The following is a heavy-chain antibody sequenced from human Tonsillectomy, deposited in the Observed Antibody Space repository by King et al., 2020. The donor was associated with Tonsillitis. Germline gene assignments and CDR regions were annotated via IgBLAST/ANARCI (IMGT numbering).Heavy chain of an antibody. CDR1: GFSFRNNG. V-gene: IGHV1-18*04. D-gene: IGHD3-16*01. CDR3: ARDLFIRAQRAPKPTPLDL. Sequence: VQLVQSGAEVKKPGASVRVSCKASGFSFRNNGITWVRQAPGQGLEWIGWIIGFNGHADYGQKFQGRVTMTRDTATSTVYMELRSLRSDDTAVFYCARDLFIRAQRAPKPTPLDLWGQGTLVTVSS. J-gene: IGHJ5*02. CDR2: IIGFNGHA.